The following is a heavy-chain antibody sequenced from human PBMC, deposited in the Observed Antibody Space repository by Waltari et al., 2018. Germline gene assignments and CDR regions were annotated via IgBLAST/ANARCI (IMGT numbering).Heavy chain of an antibody. J-gene: IGHJ5*02. D-gene: IGHD1-26*01. CDR3: ARTYSGDYEFWFDP. CDR1: GGSISPINYN. Sequence: QLQLHESGPGLVTSSETLSLSCTVSGGSISPINYNWGWIRQAPGKGLEWIGSIYYTGKTYYNPSLKSRVTISVDTSKNQFSLRLTSVTAADTALYYCARTYSGDYEFWFDPWGQGTLVSVSS. V-gene: IGHV4-39*01. CDR2: IYYTGKT.